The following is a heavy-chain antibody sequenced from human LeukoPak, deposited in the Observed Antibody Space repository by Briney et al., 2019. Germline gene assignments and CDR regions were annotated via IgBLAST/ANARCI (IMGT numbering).Heavy chain of an antibody. V-gene: IGHV4-59*08. CDR3: ARMGGYSGYATY. CDR1: GGSISTYY. Sequence: SETLSLTCTVSGGSISTYYWSWIRQPPGKGLEWIGYFHYSGTTNYNPSLKNRVTISLNTSKNQFSLNLSSVTAADTAVYYRARMGGYSGYATYWGQGTLVTVSS. D-gene: IGHD5-12*01. J-gene: IGHJ4*02. CDR2: FHYSGTT.